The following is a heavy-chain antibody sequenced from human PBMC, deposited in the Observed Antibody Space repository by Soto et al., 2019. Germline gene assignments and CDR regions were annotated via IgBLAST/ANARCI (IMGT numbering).Heavy chain of an antibody. CDR3: ARDLGWYNYYYSMDV. J-gene: IGHJ6*02. CDR1: GYTFTSYY. CDR2: INPSGGST. D-gene: IGHD1-26*01. V-gene: IGHV1-46*01. Sequence: QVQLVQSGAEVKKPGASVKVSCKASGYTFTSYYMHWVRQAPGQGLEWMGIINPSGGSTSYAQKFQGRVTMTRDTSTSTVYMELSSLRSEDTAVYYCARDLGWYNYYYSMDVWGQGTTVTVSS.